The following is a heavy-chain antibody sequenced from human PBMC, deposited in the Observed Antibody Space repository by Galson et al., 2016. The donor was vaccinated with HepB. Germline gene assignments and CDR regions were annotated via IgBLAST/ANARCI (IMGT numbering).Heavy chain of an antibody. CDR2: SWKDGSNR. CDR1: GFSSSSNG. CDR3: ARDRGYTYDSSGRFYEGAYYFDY. J-gene: IGHJ4*02. Sequence: SLRLSCATSGFSSSSNGMHWLRQVPGKGLEWVAVSWKDGSNRWYADSVKGRFTISRDDSMNTLFLHMNYLRTEETAVYYCARDRGYTYDSSGRFYEGAYYFDYWGQGTLVTVSP. V-gene: IGHV3-33*01. D-gene: IGHD3-22*01.